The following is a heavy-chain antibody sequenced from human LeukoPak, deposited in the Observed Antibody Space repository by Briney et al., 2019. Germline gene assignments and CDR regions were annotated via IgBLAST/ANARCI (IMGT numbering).Heavy chain of an antibody. J-gene: IGHJ4*02. CDR2: IVCNSCSI. V-gene: IGHV3-9*03. CDR3: AKGLKGIAAAGFDY. CDR1: GFTFDDYA. Sequence: GRSLRLSCAASGFTFDDYAMHWVRQAPGKGLEWVSGIVCNSCSICYADSVKAPFTISRDNAKNSLYLQMNSLRAEDMALYYCAKGLKGIAAAGFDYWGQGTLVTVSS. D-gene: IGHD6-13*01.